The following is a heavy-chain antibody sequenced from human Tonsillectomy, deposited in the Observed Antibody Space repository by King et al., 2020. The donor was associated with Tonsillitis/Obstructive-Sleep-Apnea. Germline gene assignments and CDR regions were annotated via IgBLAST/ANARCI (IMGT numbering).Heavy chain of an antibody. J-gene: IGHJ1*01. Sequence: HVQLVESGGGLVKPGGSLRLSCAASGFTFSDYYMSWIRQAPGKGLEWVSYISSSSSYTNYADSVKGRFTISRDNAKNSLYLQMNSLRAEETAVYYCARDFRGYCSRTSCYMAEYFQHWGQGTLVTVSS. D-gene: IGHD2-2*02. CDR1: GFTFSDYY. CDR2: ISSSSSYT. V-gene: IGHV3-11*05. CDR3: ARDFRGYCSRTSCYMAEYFQH.